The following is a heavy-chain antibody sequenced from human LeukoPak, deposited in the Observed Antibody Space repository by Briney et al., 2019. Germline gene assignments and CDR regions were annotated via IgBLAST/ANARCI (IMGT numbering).Heavy chain of an antibody. CDR3: SDSSGYYYPEYFQH. CDR1: GFTFSNYW. D-gene: IGHD3-22*01. V-gene: IGHV3-23*01. J-gene: IGHJ1*01. CDR2: ISGSGGST. Sequence: GGSLRLSCAASGFTFSNYWMAWVRQAPGKGLEWVSAISGSGGSTYYADSVKGRLTISRDNSKNTLYLQMNSLRAEDTAVYYCSDSSGYYYPEYFQHWGQGTLVTVSS.